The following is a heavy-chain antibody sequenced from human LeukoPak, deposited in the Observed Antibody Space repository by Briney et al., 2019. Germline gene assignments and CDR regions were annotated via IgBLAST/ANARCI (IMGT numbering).Heavy chain of an antibody. V-gene: IGHV3-21*01. CDR2: INDRSNYI. J-gene: IGHJ4*02. Sequence: GGSLRLSCLASGYTFSSYCINWVRQAPGKGLEWVSSINDRSNYIYYADSVRGRFRISRDDARDSLYLQMNSLRAEDTAVYYCVRLRRNSDTSGFYYYYDFWGQGTLVTVSS. D-gene: IGHD3-22*01. CDR3: VRLRRNSDTSGFYYYYDF. CDR1: GYTFSSYC.